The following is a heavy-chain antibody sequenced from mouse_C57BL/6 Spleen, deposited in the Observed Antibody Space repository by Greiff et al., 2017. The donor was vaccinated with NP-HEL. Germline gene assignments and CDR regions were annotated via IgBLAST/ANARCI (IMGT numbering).Heavy chain of an antibody. J-gene: IGHJ1*03. Sequence: QVQLQQPGAELVKPGASVKMSCKASGYTFTSYWITWVKQRPGQGLEWIGDIYPGSGSTNYNEKFKSKATLTVDTSSSTAYMQLSSLTSEDSAVYYGASLITTVVASYWYFDVWGTGTTVTVSS. V-gene: IGHV1-55*01. CDR1: GYTFTSYW. D-gene: IGHD1-1*01. CDR2: IYPGSGST. CDR3: ASLITTVVASYWYFDV.